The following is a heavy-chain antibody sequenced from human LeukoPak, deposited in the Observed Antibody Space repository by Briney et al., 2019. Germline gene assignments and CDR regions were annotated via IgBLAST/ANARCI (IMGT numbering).Heavy chain of an antibody. D-gene: IGHD1-1*01. J-gene: IGHJ4*02. CDR1: GYTFTSYY. V-gene: IGHV1-18*04. CDR3: ARVSRYNWNEYFDY. CDR2: ISAYNGNT. Sequence: GASVKVSCKASGYTFTSYYMHWVRQAPGQGLEWMGWISAYNGNTNYAQKLQGRVTMTTDTSTSTAYMELRSLRSDDTAVYYCARVSRYNWNEYFDYWGQGTLVTVSS.